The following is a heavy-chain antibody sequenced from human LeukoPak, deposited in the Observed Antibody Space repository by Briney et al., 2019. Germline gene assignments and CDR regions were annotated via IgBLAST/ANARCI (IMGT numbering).Heavy chain of an antibody. CDR3: ARGLWSDWYFDL. CDR1: GGTFSSYP. D-gene: IGHD2/OR15-2a*01. J-gene: IGHJ2*01. Sequence: GASVRVSCEASGGTFSSYPVSWVRQAPGQGLEWMARIIPIVGIADNAQKFQGRVTMTRDTSTSTVYMELSSLRSEDTAVYYCARGLWSDWYFDLWGRGTLVTVSS. V-gene: IGHV1-69*02. CDR2: IIPIVGIA.